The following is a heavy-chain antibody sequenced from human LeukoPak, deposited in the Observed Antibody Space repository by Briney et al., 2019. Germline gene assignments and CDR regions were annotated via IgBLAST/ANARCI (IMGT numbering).Heavy chain of an antibody. D-gene: IGHD6-19*01. CDR1: GYTFTSYG. CDR2: ISAYNGNT. V-gene: IGHV1-18*01. Sequence: GASVKVSCKASGYTFTSYGISWVRQAPGQGLEWMGWISAYNGNTNYAQKLQGRVTITTDTSTSTAYMELRSLRSDDTAVYYCARAYYSSGWYAYFDYWGQGTLVTVSS. J-gene: IGHJ4*02. CDR3: ARAYYSSGWYAYFDY.